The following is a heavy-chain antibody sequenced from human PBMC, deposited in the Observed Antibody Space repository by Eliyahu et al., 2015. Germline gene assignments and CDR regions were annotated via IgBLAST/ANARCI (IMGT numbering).Heavy chain of an antibody. CDR1: GFTFSSYA. Sequence: EVQLVESGGGLVQPGGSLRLSCXASGFTFSSYAXSWVRQAPGKGLEWVXAIXGSGGSTYYADSVKGRFTISRDNSKNTLYLQMNSLRAEDTAVYYCAKDSAGDSSGYYPASFDYWGQGTLVTVSS. CDR3: AKDSAGDSSGYYPASFDY. D-gene: IGHD3-22*01. J-gene: IGHJ4*02. V-gene: IGHV3-23*04. CDR2: IXGSGGST.